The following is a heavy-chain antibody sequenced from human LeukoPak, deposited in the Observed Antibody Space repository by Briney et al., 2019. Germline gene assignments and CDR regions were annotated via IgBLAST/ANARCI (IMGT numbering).Heavy chain of an antibody. CDR1: GFTFSSYD. CDR3: AKDFIHYGHSYYY. D-gene: IGHD3-10*01. Sequence: GGSLRLSCAASGFTFSSYDMSWVRQAPGKGLEWVSAISGSGGRTYYADSVKGRFTISRDNSKNTLYLQMNSLRAEDTAVYYCAKDFIHYGHSYYYWGQGTLVTVSS. J-gene: IGHJ4*02. V-gene: IGHV3-23*01. CDR2: ISGSGGRT.